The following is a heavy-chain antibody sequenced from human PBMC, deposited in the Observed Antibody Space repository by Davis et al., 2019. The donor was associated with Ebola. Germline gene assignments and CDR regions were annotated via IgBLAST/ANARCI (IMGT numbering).Heavy chain of an antibody. CDR2: IVTRGVV. D-gene: IGHD4-17*01. CDR3: AKGDDYGDY. J-gene: IGHJ4*01. Sequence: GESLKTSCTVSGFTLSDFYMSWIRPAPGRGLEWISFIVTRGVVFYADSVRGRFSVSRDTARNTLSLQMNSPRAEDTAVYYCAKGDDYGDYWGQGTLVTVSS. V-gene: IGHV3-11*01. CDR1: GFTLSDFY.